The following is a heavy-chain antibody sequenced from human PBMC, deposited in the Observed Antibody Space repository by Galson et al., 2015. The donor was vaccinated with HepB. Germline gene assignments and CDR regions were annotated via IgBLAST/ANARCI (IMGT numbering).Heavy chain of an antibody. V-gene: IGHV3-30*18. CDR2: ISYDGTNI. D-gene: IGHD6-13*01. J-gene: IGHJ4*02. CDR3: AKDRAAGGTERFDY. Sequence: SLRLSCAASGFTFSSYGMHWVRQTPGKGLEWMAIISYDGTNIYYKDSVKGRFIISRDNSQNTLYLQLNSLRVDDSAVYYCAKDRAAGGTERFDYWGQGTLVTVSS. CDR1: GFTFSSYG.